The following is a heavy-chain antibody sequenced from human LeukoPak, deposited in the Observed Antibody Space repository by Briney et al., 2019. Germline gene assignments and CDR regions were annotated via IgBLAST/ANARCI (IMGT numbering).Heavy chain of an antibody. J-gene: IGHJ4*02. V-gene: IGHV3-23*01. CDR3: AGQMHFTSSGSYFY. D-gene: IGHD3-10*01. Sequence: GGSLRLSCVVSGLTLSNYGMIGVRQAPGKGLEGVSGISERGGSTNYADSVKGRFIISRDTSKNTVYLQMNSLRVEDTAVYYCAGQMHFTSSGSYFYWGQGPLVTVSS. CDR2: ISERGGST. CDR1: GLTLSNYG.